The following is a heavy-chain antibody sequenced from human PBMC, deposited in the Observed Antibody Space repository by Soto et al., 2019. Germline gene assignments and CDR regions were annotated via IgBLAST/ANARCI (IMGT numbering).Heavy chain of an antibody. D-gene: IGHD6-19*01. Sequence: EVQLVESGGGLVKPGGSLRLSCAASGFTFSSYSMNWVRQAPGKGLEWVSSISSSSSYIYYADSVKGRFTISRDNAKNSLYLQMNSLRAEDTAVYYCARDLVAVARLSRYWGQGTLVTVSS. CDR2: ISSSSSYI. V-gene: IGHV3-21*01. J-gene: IGHJ4*02. CDR1: GFTFSSYS. CDR3: ARDLVAVARLSRY.